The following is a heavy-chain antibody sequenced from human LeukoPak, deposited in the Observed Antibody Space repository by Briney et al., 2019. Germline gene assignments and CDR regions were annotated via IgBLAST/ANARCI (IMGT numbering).Heavy chain of an antibody. J-gene: IGHJ4*02. CDR1: GFTFDDYG. D-gene: IGHD6-19*01. V-gene: IGHV3-20*04. CDR3: VKGSSGWNGGYFDY. CDR2: INWNGGST. Sequence: PGGSLRLSCAASGFTFDDYGMSWVRQAPGKGLEWVSGINWNGGSTGYADSVKGRFTISRDNAKNSLYLQMNSLRAEDTALYYCVKGSSGWNGGYFDYWGQGTLVTVSS.